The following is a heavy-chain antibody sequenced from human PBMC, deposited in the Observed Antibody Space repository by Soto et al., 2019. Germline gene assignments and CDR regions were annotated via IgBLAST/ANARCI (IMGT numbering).Heavy chain of an antibody. V-gene: IGHV1-2*02. J-gene: IGHJ5*02. CDR3: ARDPYCGGDCYSFRFDP. CDR2: INPNSGGT. Sequence: GASVKVSCKASGYTFTGYSMHWVRQAPGQGLEWMGWINPNSGGTNYAQKFQGRVTMTRDTSISTAYMELSRLRSDDTAVYYCARDPYCGGDCYSFRFDPWGQGTLVTVSS. CDR1: GYTFTGYS. D-gene: IGHD2-21*02.